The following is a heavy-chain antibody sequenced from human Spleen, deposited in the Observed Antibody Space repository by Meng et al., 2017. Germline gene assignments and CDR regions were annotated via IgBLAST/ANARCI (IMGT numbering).Heavy chain of an antibody. V-gene: IGHV3-21*01. CDR3: ARDGSGSNYELQAFDI. CDR1: GFTFSSYT. J-gene: IGHJ3*02. D-gene: IGHD1-26*01. Sequence: GESLKISCAASGFTFSSYTMNWVRQAPGKGLEWVSYISSTNSYKYYTDSVKGRFTISRDNAKNSLYLQMNSLRAEDTAVYSCARDGSGSNYELQAFDIWGQGTMVTVSS. CDR2: ISSTNSYK.